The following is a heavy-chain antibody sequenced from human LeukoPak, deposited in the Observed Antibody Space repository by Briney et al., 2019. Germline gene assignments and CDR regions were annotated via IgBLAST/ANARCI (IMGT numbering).Heavy chain of an antibody. CDR2: IYTSGST. V-gene: IGHV4-4*07. D-gene: IGHD3-10*01. J-gene: IGHJ5*02. CDR1: GGSIRSYY. CDR3: ARVRKRITMVRGVSFWFDP. Sequence: SETLSLTCTVSGGSIRSYYWSWIRQPAGKGLEWIGRIYTSGSTNYNPSLKSRVTMSVDTSKNQFSLKLSSVPAADTAVYYCARVRKRITMVRGVSFWFDPWGQGTLVTVSS.